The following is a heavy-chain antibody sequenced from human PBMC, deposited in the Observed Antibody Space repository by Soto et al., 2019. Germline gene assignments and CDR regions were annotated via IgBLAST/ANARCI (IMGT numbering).Heavy chain of an antibody. J-gene: IGHJ3*02. CDR1: GFTFSSYS. Sequence: GVSLRLSCSASGFTFSSYSMNWVRQAPGKGLEWVSSISSSSSYIYYADSVKGRFTISRDNAKNSLYLQMNSLRAEDTAVYYCARDRDSSGSWDAFDIWGQGKMVTVSS. V-gene: IGHV3-21*01. D-gene: IGHD6-19*01. CDR2: ISSSSSYI. CDR3: ARDRDSSGSWDAFDI.